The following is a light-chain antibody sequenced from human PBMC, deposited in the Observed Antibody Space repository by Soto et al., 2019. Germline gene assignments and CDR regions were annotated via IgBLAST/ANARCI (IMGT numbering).Light chain of an antibody. V-gene: IGLV2-14*01. CDR3: SSYSSSSTVV. J-gene: IGLJ2*01. Sequence: QSALTQPASVSGSPGQSITISCTGTSSDVGGYNYVSWYQQHPGKAPKLMIYDVSNRPSGVSNRFSGPKSGNTASLTISGIQTEDEAEYYCSSYSSSSTVVFGGGTKRTVL. CDR1: SSDVGGYNY. CDR2: DVS.